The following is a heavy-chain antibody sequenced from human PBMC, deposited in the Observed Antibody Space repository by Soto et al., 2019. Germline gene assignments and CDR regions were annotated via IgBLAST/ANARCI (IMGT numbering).Heavy chain of an antibody. V-gene: IGHV3-23*01. Sequence: PGGSLRLSCAASGFTFSSYAMSWLRLPPGKGLEWVSAIDGSGGSTNYADSVKGRLTISRDNSRNTLFLQMNSLRAEDTAVYYCAYAITVGLYRPFDCCGQGSLVIVSS. CDR1: GFTFSSYA. CDR2: IDGSGGST. J-gene: IGHJ4*02. D-gene: IGHD6-19*01. CDR3: AYAITVGLYRPFDC.